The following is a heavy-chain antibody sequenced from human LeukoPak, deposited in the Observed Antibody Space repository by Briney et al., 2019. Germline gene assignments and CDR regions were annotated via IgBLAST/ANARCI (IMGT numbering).Heavy chain of an antibody. Sequence: SETLSLTCTVSGGSISSYYWSWIRQPPGKGLEWIGYIYYSGSTNYNPSLKSRVTISVDTSKNQFSLKLSSVTAADTAVYYCAGGCSCGSCYSRYYYYGMDVWGQGTTVTVSS. V-gene: IGHV4-59*01. D-gene: IGHD2-15*01. CDR3: AGGCSCGSCYSRYYYYGMDV. J-gene: IGHJ6*02. CDR2: IYYSGST. CDR1: GGSISSYY.